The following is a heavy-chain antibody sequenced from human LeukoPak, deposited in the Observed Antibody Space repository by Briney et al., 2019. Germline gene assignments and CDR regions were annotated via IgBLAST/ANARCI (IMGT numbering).Heavy chain of an antibody. CDR3: AKTLGPVDY. CDR1: GFTVSNNY. CDR2: IYSGGST. Sequence: GGSLTLSCAASGFTVSNNYMRWVRQAPGKGLEWVSLIYSGGSTYYADSVKGRFIISRDNSKNTLFLQMNSLRAEDTAVYYCAKTLGPVDYWGQGTLVTVSS. J-gene: IGHJ4*02. V-gene: IGHV3-66*01. D-gene: IGHD2/OR15-2a*01.